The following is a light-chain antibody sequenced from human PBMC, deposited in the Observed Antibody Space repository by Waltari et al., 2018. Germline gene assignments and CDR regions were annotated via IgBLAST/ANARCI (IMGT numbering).Light chain of an antibody. CDR3: QQFGNAPLWA. CDR1: LNVRRSY. J-gene: IGKJ1*01. Sequence: DIVLTQFTETLSVSPGDRATLSCRASLNVRRSYMAWYQQKPGQAPRRLIYGTSLRATGVPDRFKGNGSGTDFTLTINKVEPEDFAVYFCQQFGNAPLWAFGPGTKVDIK. CDR2: GTS. V-gene: IGKV3-20*01.